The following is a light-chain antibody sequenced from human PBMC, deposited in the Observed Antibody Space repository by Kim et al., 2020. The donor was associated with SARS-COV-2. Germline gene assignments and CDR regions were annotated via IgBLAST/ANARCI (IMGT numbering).Light chain of an antibody. CDR1: KLGEKY. J-gene: IGLJ2*01. CDR3: QAWDSGTVV. CDR2: QDF. V-gene: IGLV3-1*01. Sequence: SYELTQPPSVSVSPGQTVTLICSGDKLGEKYSCWYQQRSGQSPILLIYQDFKRPSGIPERFSGSNFGNTATLTISGTQTVDEADYYCQAWDSGTVVFGGGTRLTVL.